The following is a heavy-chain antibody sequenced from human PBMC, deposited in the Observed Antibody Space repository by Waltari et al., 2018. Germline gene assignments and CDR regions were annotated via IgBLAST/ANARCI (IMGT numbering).Heavy chain of an antibody. V-gene: IGHV1-8*01. CDR2: MHPNSGNT. Sequence: QVQLVQSGAEVKKPGASVKVSCKASGYTFPSYDINWVRQATGQGLEWMGWMHPNSGNTGYAQKFQGRVTMTRNTSISTAYMELSSLRSEDTAVYYCARWGGDYYDSSGYPFDYWGQGTLVTVSS. CDR3: ARWGGDYYDSSGYPFDY. CDR1: GYTFPSYD. D-gene: IGHD3-22*01. J-gene: IGHJ4*02.